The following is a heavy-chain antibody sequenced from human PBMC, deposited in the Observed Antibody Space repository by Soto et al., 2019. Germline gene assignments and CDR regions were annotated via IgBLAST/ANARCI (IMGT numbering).Heavy chain of an antibody. CDR3: ARVELLTGDAFDI. V-gene: IGHV1-46*01. CDR1: GYTFTGYY. D-gene: IGHD1-7*01. Sequence: ASVKVSCKASGYTFTGYYMHWVRQAPGQGLEWMGIINPSGGSTSYAQKFQGRVTMTRDTSTSTVYMELSSLRSEDTAVYYCARVELLTGDAFDIWGQGTMVTVSS. J-gene: IGHJ3*02. CDR2: INPSGGST.